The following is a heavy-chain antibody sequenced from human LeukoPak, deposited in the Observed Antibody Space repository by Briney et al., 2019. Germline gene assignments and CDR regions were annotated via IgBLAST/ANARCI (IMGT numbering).Heavy chain of an antibody. Sequence: GASVKVSCKASGYTFTSYDINWVRQATGQGLEWMGWMNPNSGNTGYAQKFQGRVTMTRNTSISTAYMELSSLRSEDTAVYYCARADDSSGYYYVSYYYYGMDVWGQGTTVTVSS. D-gene: IGHD3-22*01. V-gene: IGHV1-8*01. CDR2: MNPNSGNT. CDR3: ARADDSSGYYYVSYYYYGMDV. J-gene: IGHJ6*02. CDR1: GYTFTSYD.